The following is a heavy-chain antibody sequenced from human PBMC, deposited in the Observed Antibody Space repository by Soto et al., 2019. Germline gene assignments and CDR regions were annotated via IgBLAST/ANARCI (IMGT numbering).Heavy chain of an antibody. D-gene: IGHD3-9*01. V-gene: IGHV1-18*01. Sequence: QVQLVQSGAEVKKPGASVKVSCKASGYTFTSYGISWVRQAPGQGLEWMGWISAYNGNTNYAQKLQGRVTMTTDTSTSTAYMELRSLRSDDTAVYYCARDSRYDISTGYYKTAFDYWGQGTLVTVSS. J-gene: IGHJ4*02. CDR3: ARDSRYDISTGYYKTAFDY. CDR2: ISAYNGNT. CDR1: GYTFTSYG.